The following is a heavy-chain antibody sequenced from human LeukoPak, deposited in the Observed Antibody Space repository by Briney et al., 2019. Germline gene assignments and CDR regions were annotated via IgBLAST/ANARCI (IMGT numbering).Heavy chain of an antibody. CDR2: INTNTGNP. Sequence: ASVKVSCKTSGFTFTGYYIHWVRQAPGQGLEWMGWINTNTGNPTYAQGLTGRFVFSLDTSVSTAYLQISSLKAEDTAVYYCAREAGYSSSLDSFVDYWGQGTLVTVSS. J-gene: IGHJ4*02. V-gene: IGHV7-4-1*02. D-gene: IGHD6-13*01. CDR1: GFTFTGYY. CDR3: AREAGYSSSLDSFVDY.